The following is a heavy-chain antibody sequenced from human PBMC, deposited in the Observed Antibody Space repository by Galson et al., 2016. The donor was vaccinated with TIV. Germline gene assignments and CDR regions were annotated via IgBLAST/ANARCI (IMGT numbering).Heavy chain of an antibody. CDR1: GGSFSNYA. D-gene: IGHD6-13*01. J-gene: IGHJ2*01. CDR2: IIPIFRSP. Sequence: VKVSCKASGGSFSNYAINWVRQAPGQGLEWMGGIIPIFRSPNYAQRFQGRVTITADESTSTAFVELSSLRSDDAAVYYCARPSDSSWYFDLWGRGTPVIVSS. V-gene: IGHV1-69*13. CDR3: ARPSDSSWYFDL.